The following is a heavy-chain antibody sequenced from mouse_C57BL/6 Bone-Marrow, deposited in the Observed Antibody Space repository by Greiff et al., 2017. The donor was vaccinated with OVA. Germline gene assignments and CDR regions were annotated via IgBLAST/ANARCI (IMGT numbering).Heavy chain of an antibody. J-gene: IGHJ2*01. Sequence: EVQRVESGGGLVKPGGSLKLSCAASGFTFSSYAMSWVRQTPEKRLEWVATISDGGSYTYYPDNVKGRFTISRDNAKNNLYLQMSHLKSEDTAMYYCAGDRYGNYLDYWGQGTTLTVSS. D-gene: IGHD2-1*01. CDR1: GFTFSSYA. V-gene: IGHV5-4*01. CDR2: ISDGGSYT. CDR3: AGDRYGNYLDY.